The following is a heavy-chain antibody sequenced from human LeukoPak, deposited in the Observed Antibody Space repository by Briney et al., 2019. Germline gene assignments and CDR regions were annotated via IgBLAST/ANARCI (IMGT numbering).Heavy chain of an antibody. V-gene: IGHV3-74*01. Sequence: GGSLRLSCAASGFTFRTYWMHWVRQVPGKGLVWISRINTDGSSTSDADSVKGRFTISRDNAQNTLYLQMNSLRPEDTAVYYCTRYLLASYGMDVWGQGTTVTVSS. D-gene: IGHD2-15*01. CDR1: GFTFRTYW. J-gene: IGHJ6*02. CDR3: TRYLLASYGMDV. CDR2: INTDGSST.